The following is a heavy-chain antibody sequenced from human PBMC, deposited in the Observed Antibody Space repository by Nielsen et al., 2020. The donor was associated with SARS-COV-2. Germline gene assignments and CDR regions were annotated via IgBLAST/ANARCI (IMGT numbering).Heavy chain of an antibody. CDR2: IIPIFGTA. J-gene: IGHJ4*02. CDR3: ARAPYYDFWSGYPAYDYYFDY. Sequence: WVRQAPGQGLEWMGGIIPIFGTANYAQKFQGRVTMTRDTSTSTVYMELSSLRSEDTAVYYCARAPYYDFWSGYPAYDYYFDYWGQGTLVTVSS. D-gene: IGHD3-3*01. V-gene: IGHV1-69*05.